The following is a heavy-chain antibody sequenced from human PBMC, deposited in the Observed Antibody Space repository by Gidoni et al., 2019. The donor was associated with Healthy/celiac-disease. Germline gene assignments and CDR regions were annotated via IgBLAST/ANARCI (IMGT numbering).Heavy chain of an antibody. V-gene: IGHV1-8*01. J-gene: IGHJ5*02. CDR1: GYTFTSYD. CDR2: MNPNSGNT. CDR3: ARLRIAVAGTRIHWFDP. Sequence: QVQLVQSGAEVKKPGASVKVSCKASGYTFTSYDINWVRQATGQGLEWMGWMNPNSGNTGYAQKFQGRVTMTRNTSISTAYMELSSLRSEDTAVYYCARLRIAVAGTRIHWFDPWGQGTLVTVSS. D-gene: IGHD6-19*01.